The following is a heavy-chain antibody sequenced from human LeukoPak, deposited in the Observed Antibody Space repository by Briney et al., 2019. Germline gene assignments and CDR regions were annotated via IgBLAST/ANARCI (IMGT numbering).Heavy chain of an antibody. Sequence: SETLSLTCAVYGGSFSGYYWSWIRQPPGKGLEWIGEINHSGSTNYNPSLKSRVTISVDTSKKQFSLKLSSVTAADTAVYYCARREGYYYYMDVWGKGTTVTVSS. D-gene: IGHD1-26*01. CDR1: GGSFSGYY. V-gene: IGHV4-34*01. CDR2: INHSGST. CDR3: ARREGYYYYMDV. J-gene: IGHJ6*03.